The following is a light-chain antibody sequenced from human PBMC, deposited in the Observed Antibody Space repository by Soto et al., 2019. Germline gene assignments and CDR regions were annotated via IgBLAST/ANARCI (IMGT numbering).Light chain of an antibody. CDR2: GAS. Sequence: EIVMTQSPATLSASPGERATLSCRASQSVSSNLAWYQQKPGQAPRLLIYGASTGATGIPARFSGSGSGTEISLTISSLQSEDFAVYYCQHYNNWSTFGQGTKLEIK. CDR1: QSVSSN. V-gene: IGKV3-15*01. J-gene: IGKJ2*01. CDR3: QHYNNWST.